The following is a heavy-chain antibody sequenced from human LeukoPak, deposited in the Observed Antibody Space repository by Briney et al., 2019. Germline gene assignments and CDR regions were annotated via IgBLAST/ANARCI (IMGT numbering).Heavy chain of an antibody. CDR1: GFTFGDYA. D-gene: IGHD2-21*02. CDR2: IRSKAYGGTT. V-gene: IGHV3-49*04. J-gene: IGHJ3*02. CDR3: TNVAYCGGDCSQHDAFDI. Sequence: GGSLILFCTASGFTFGDYAMSWVRQAPGKGLEWVGFIRSKAYGGTTEYAASVKGRFTISRDDSKSIAYLQMNSLKTEDTAVYYCTNVAYCGGDCSQHDAFDIWGQGTMVTVSS.